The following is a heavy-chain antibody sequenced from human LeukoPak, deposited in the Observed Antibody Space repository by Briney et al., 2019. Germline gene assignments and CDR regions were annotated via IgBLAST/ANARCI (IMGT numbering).Heavy chain of an antibody. CDR1: GYSFTNYA. CDR3: ARERGYDFWSGQPFDY. CDR2: INPDSGGT. Sequence: ASVKVSCKASGYSFTNYAMNWVRQAPGQGLEWMGWINPDSGGTNYAQKFQGRVTMTRDTSISTAYLELSRLRSDDTAVSYCARERGYDFWSGQPFDYWGQGTLVTVSS. V-gene: IGHV1-2*02. D-gene: IGHD3-3*01. J-gene: IGHJ4*02.